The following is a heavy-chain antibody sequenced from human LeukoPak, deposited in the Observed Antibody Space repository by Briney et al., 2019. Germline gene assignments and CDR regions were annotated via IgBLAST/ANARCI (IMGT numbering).Heavy chain of an antibody. V-gene: IGHV3-21*01. CDR1: GFTFSSYS. Sequence: PGGSLRLSCAASGFTFSSYSMNWVRQAPGKGLEWVSSISSSSSYIYYADSVEGRFTISRDNAKNSLYLQMNSLRAEDTAVYYCARDGHGDYVFDYWGQGTLVTVSS. D-gene: IGHD4-17*01. CDR2: ISSSSSYI. CDR3: ARDGHGDYVFDY. J-gene: IGHJ4*02.